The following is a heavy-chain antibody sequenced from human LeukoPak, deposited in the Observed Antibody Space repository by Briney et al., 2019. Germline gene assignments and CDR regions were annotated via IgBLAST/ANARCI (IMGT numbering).Heavy chain of an antibody. V-gene: IGHV3-53*01. CDR2: IYSGGST. D-gene: IGHD3-9*01. CDR1: GFTVSSNY. CDR3: ARDSILTGLGTYGMDV. Sequence: GGSLRLSCAASGFTVSSNYVSWVRQAPGKGLEWVSVIYSGGSTYYADSVKGRFTISRDNSKNTLYLRMNSLRAEDTAVYYCARDSILTGLGTYGMDVWGQGTTVTVSS. J-gene: IGHJ6*02.